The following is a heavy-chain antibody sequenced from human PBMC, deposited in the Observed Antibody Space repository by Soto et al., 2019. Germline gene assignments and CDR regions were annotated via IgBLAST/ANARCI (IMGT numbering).Heavy chain of an antibody. Sequence: TLSLTCTVSGYSISSGGFYWIWIIQHPGKGLEWIGYIYYSGSTYYNPSLKSRVTISVDTSKNQFSLKLSSVTAADTAVYYCARGTVEYFDYYYYGMDVWGQWTTVTVS. CDR3: ARGTVEYFDYYYYGMDV. CDR2: IYYSGST. CDR1: GYSISSGGFY. D-gene: IGHD1-1*01. V-gene: IGHV4-31*03. J-gene: IGHJ6*02.